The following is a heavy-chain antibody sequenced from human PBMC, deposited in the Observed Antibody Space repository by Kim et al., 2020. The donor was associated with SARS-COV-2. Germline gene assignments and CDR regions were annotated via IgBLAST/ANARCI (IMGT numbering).Heavy chain of an antibody. D-gene: IGHD3-9*01. CDR2: IDPSDSYT. CDR3: ARHGLSGYYDILTGYPRYGMDV. V-gene: IGHV5-10-1*01. J-gene: IGHJ6*02. Sequence: GESLKISCKGSGYSFTSYWISWVRQMPGKGLEWMGRIDPSDSYTNYSPSFQGHVTISADKSISTAYLQWSSLKASDTAMYYCARHGLSGYYDILTGYPRYGMDVWGQGTTVTVSS. CDR1: GYSFTSYW.